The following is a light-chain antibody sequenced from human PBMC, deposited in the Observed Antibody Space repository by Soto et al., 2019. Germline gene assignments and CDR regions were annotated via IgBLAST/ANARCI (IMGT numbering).Light chain of an antibody. CDR3: QQANSFPIT. J-gene: IGKJ5*01. CDR2: ATS. V-gene: IGKV1-12*01. Sequence: DILMSQSPSSVSASVGDRVTIACRASQDMSSWLAWYQQTPGRVPKLLIYATSKLQPGVPTRFSGSGSRTNFTLTISSLHPADFATYYCQQANSFPITFGQGTRLESK. CDR1: QDMSSW.